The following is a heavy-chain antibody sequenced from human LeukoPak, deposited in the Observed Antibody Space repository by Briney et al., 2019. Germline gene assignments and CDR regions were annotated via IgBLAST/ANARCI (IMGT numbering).Heavy chain of an antibody. V-gene: IGHV3-64*01. CDR2: ISSNGGST. D-gene: IGHD5-18*01. CDR1: GFTFSNYA. J-gene: IGHJ4*02. CDR3: ARRGYIYAYDY. Sequence: HPGRSLRLSCTASGFTFSNYAMHWVRQAPGKGLEYVSAISSNGGSTYYANSVKGRFTISRDNSKNTLYLQMGSLSAEDMAVYYCARRGYIYAYDYWGQGTLVTVSS.